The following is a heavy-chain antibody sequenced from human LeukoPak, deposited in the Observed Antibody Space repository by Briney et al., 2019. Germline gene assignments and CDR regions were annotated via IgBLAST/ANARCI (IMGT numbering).Heavy chain of an antibody. CDR1: GFTFSSYA. J-gene: IGHJ4*02. CDR3: AKVVPDVDTAMVTLDGPEPYYFDY. D-gene: IGHD5-18*01. V-gene: IGHV3-23*01. Sequence: GGSLRLSCAASGFTFSSYAMSWVRQAPGKGLEWVSAISGSGGSTYYADSVKGRFTISRDNSKNTLYLQMNSLRAEDTAVYYCAKVVPDVDTAMVTLDGPEPYYFDYWGQGTLVTVSS. CDR2: ISGSGGST.